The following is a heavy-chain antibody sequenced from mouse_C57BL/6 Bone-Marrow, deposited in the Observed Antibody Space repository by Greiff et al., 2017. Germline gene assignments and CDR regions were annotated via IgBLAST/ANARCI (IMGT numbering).Heavy chain of an antibody. D-gene: IGHD2-3*01. CDR2: ISSGSSTI. J-gene: IGHJ2*01. V-gene: IGHV5-17*01. CDR1: GFTFRDYG. Sequence: EVQGVESGGGLVKPGGSLKLSCAASGFTFRDYGMHWVRQAPEKGLAWVAYISSGSSTIYSADTVKGRFTISRENAKNTLFLQLTSLRSEDTAMYYCAILYDGYFDYWGQGTTLTGSS. CDR3: AILYDGYFDY.